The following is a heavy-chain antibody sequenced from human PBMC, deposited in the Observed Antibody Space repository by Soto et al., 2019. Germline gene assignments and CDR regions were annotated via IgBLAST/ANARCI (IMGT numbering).Heavy chain of an antibody. Sequence: EVQLVESGGGLVQPGGSLRLSCTASXXTFXXYWMHWVRQXPGKGLVWVSRIDSDGSPTNYADFVKGRFTISRDNAKNTLYLQMNSLRVEDTAVYYCARGASGYGNFDYWGQGTLVTVSS. V-gene: IGHV3-74*01. CDR2: IDSDGSPT. CDR3: ARGASGYGNFDY. J-gene: IGHJ4*02. D-gene: IGHD5-12*01. CDR1: XXTFXXYW.